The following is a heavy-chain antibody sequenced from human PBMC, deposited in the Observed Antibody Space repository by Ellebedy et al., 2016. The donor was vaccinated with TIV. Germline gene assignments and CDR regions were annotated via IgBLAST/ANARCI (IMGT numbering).Heavy chain of an antibody. J-gene: IGHJ4*02. Sequence: PGGSLRLSCAASGFTFSDHAMSWVRQTPGKGLEWVSGISAGGGITHYVDSVKGRFTISRDNSKKTLYLRMNSLRAEDTAVYYCVKLDSSGFYYGRLDYWGQGTLVTVSS. CDR2: ISAGGGIT. D-gene: IGHD3-22*01. V-gene: IGHV3-23*01. CDR3: VKLDSSGFYYGRLDY. CDR1: GFTFSDHA.